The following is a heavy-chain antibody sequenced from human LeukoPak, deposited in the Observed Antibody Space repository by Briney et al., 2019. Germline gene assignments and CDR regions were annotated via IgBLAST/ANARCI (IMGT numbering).Heavy chain of an antibody. D-gene: IGHD2-21*01. CDR2: IYHSGST. CDR3: ARNSNSILWWLFDP. J-gene: IGHJ5*02. CDR1: DGSISSPNW. V-gene: IGHV4-4*02. Sequence: SETLSLTCAVSDGSISSPNWWSWVRPPPGKGLEWIGEIYHSGSTNYNPSLKSRVTISLDKSKNQFSLKLSSVTAADTAVYYCARNSNSILWWLFDPWGQGTLVTVSS.